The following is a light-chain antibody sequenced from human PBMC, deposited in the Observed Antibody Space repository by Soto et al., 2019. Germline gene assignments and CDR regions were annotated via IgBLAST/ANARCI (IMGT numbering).Light chain of an antibody. J-gene: IGKJ3*01. CDR3: QQYNNWPPFT. V-gene: IGKV3-15*01. Sequence: EIVMTQSPATLSVSPGERVTLSCRASQSVSRILAWYQEKTGQAPRLLIYGASTRATGIPARFSGSGSGTDFTLAISSMQSEDFAVSYGQQYNNWPPFTFGPGTKVDIK. CDR2: GAS. CDR1: QSVSRI.